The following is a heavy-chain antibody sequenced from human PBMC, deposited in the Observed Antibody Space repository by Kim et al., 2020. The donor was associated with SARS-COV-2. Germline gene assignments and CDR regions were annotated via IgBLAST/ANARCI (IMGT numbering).Heavy chain of an antibody. V-gene: IGHV4-39*01. CDR2: IYYSGST. Sequence: SETLSLTCTVSGGSISSSTYYWGWIRQPPGKGLEWIGNIYYSGSTHYNPSLKSRVTISVDTSKNQFSLKLSSVTAADTAVYYCARAYNWNYGETFDSWG. CDR3: ARAYNWNYGETFDS. CDR1: GGSISSSTYY. J-gene: IGHJ5*01. D-gene: IGHD1-7*01.